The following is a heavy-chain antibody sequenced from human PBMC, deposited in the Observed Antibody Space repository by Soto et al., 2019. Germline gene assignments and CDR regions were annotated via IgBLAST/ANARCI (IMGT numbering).Heavy chain of an antibody. V-gene: IGHV3-21*01. Sequence: XGSLQLSCAASGFTFSSYSMNWVRQAPGKGLEWVSSISSSSSYIYYADSVKGRFTISRDNAKNSLYLQMKSLRAEDTAVYYCARDLFMGALPSGPFDPWGQGTLVTVSS. CDR1: GFTFSSYS. J-gene: IGHJ5*02. CDR2: ISSSSSYI. CDR3: ARDLFMGALPSGPFDP. D-gene: IGHD1-26*01.